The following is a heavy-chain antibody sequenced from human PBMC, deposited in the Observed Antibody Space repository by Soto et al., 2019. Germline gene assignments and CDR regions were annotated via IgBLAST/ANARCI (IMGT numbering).Heavy chain of an antibody. J-gene: IGHJ4*02. D-gene: IGHD4-17*01. CDR3: AKNRAAADGGY. Sequence: EVQLLESGGGLVQPGGSLRLSCAASGFTFSSYAMSWVRQAPGKGLEWVPANSGSGGSTYYADSVKGRFTISRDNSKNTLYLHMNRPRAEDTAVYYWAKNRAAADGGYWGQGTLVTVSS. CDR2: NSGSGGST. CDR1: GFTFSSYA. V-gene: IGHV3-23*01.